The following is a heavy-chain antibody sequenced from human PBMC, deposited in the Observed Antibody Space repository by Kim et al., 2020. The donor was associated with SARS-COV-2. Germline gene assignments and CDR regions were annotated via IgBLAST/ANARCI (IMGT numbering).Heavy chain of an antibody. D-gene: IGHD2-2*01. Sequence: SVQGRFTNSRDNAKNTLYLQMNSLRAEDTAVYYCASRGIWSSTICYFFDDWGQGTLVTVSS. V-gene: IGHV3-30*07. CDR3: ASRGIWSSTICYFFDD. J-gene: IGHJ4*02.